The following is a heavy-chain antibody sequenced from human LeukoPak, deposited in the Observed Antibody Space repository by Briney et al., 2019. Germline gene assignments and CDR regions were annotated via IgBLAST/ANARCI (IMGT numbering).Heavy chain of an antibody. CDR1: GFTFSSYS. J-gene: IGHJ4*02. Sequence: GGSLRPSCAASGFTFSSYSMNWVRQAPGKGLEWVSSISSSSSYISYADSVKGRFTISRGNAKNSLYLQMNSLRAEDTAVYYCAREKYSSGYYEGDYWGQGTLVTVSS. V-gene: IGHV3-21*01. CDR3: AREKYSSGYYEGDY. D-gene: IGHD6-19*01. CDR2: ISSSSSYI.